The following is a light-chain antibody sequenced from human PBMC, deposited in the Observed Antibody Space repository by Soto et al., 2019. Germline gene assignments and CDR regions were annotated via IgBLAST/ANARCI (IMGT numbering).Light chain of an antibody. V-gene: IGLV1-51*01. Sequence: QSALTQPPSVSAAPGRKVTISCSGSSSNIGNNYVSWYQQLPGTAPKLLIYDNDKRPSGIPDRFSGSKSGTSATLGITGLQTGDEADYYCGTWDNSLSAYLFGTGTKVTVL. CDR1: SSNIGNNY. J-gene: IGLJ1*01. CDR2: DND. CDR3: GTWDNSLSAYL.